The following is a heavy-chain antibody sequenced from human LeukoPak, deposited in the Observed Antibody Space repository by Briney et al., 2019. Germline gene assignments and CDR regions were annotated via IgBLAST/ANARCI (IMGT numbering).Heavy chain of an antibody. CDR2: INHSGST. CDR1: GGSFSGYY. D-gene: IGHD3-3*01. J-gene: IGHJ5*02. Sequence: SETLSLTCAVYGGSFSGYYWSWIRQPPGKGLEWIGEINHSGSTNYNPSLKSRVTISVDTSKNQFSLKLSSVTAADTAVYYCARVGRAILRFLEWSPFDPWGQGTLVTVSS. CDR3: ARVGRAILRFLEWSPFDP. V-gene: IGHV4-34*01.